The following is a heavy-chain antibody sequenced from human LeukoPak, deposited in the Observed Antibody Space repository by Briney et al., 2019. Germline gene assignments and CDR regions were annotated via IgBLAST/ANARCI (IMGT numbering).Heavy chain of an antibody. V-gene: IGHV1-69*05. CDR1: GTTCSRSA. CDR3: ARDDGSATLGFDS. Sequence: AASVKVSCKASGTTCSRSAISWVRQAPGQGLEWIGGVIPILGTTNYAQKFQDRVSITTDESTSTAYMEVSSLRSVDTAVYYCARDDGSATLGFDSWGQGTLVTVSS. J-gene: IGHJ4*02. CDR2: VIPILGTT. D-gene: IGHD1-26*01.